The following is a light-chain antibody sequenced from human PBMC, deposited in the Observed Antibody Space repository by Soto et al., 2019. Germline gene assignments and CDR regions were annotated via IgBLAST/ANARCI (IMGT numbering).Light chain of an antibody. J-gene: IGKJ1*01. V-gene: IGKV1-5*03. CDR2: KAS. Sequence: DIQMTQSPSTLSGSVGDRVTITCRASQTISSWLAWYHQKPGKAPTLLIYKASTLKSGVPSRFRGSGSGTEFTLTISSLQPDDFETYYCQHYNSYSEAFGQGTKVDIK. CDR3: QHYNSYSEA. CDR1: QTISSW.